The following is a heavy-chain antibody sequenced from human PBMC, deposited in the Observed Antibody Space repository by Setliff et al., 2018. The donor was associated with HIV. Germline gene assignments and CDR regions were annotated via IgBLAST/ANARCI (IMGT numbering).Heavy chain of an antibody. Sequence: PSETLSLTCAVSGGSIGSSNWWSWVRQPPGKGLEWIGEIYHSGRTNYNPSLKSRVTISVDTSKNHLSLKVSSLTAADTAVYYCARAPYYDYRGLAVYYFDYWGQGTLVTVSS. J-gene: IGHJ4*02. V-gene: IGHV4-4*02. CDR2: IYHSGRT. CDR3: ARAPYYDYRGLAVYYFDY. CDR1: GGSIGSSNW. D-gene: IGHD3-22*01.